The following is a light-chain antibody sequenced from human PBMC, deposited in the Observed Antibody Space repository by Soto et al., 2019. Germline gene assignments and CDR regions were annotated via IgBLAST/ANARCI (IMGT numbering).Light chain of an antibody. CDR2: GAS. CDR3: LQYGRGT. J-gene: IGKJ4*01. CDR1: QSVSSSY. V-gene: IGKV3-20*01. Sequence: EIVLTQSPGTLSLSPGERATLSCRASQSVSSSYLAWYQQKPGQAPRLLIYGASSRATGIPDSFSGSGSGTDFTLTISRLEPEDLAVYYCLQYGRGTFGGGTKVEIK.